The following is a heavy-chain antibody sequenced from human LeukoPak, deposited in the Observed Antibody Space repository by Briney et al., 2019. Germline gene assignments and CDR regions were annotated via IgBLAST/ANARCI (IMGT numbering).Heavy chain of an antibody. CDR2: IYHSGST. D-gene: IGHD1-14*01. J-gene: IGHJ3*02. Sequence: SETLSLTCAVSGYSISNGYYWGWIRQPPGKGVEWIGSIYHSGSTYYNPSLKSRVTISVDTSKNQFSLKMSSVTAADTAVYYCARNSGTHAFDIWGQGTMVTVSS. CDR1: GYSISNGYY. CDR3: ARNSGTHAFDI. V-gene: IGHV4-38-2*01.